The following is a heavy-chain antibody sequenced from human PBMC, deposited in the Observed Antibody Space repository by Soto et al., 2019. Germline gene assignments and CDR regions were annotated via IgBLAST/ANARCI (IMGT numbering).Heavy chain of an antibody. D-gene: IGHD5-18*01. J-gene: IGHJ6*02. CDR2: ISAYNGNT. Sequence: QVQLVQSGAEVKKPGASVKVSCKASGYTFTSYGISWVRQAPGQGLEWMGWISAYNGNTNYAQKRQGRVTMTTDTSTSTADMELRSLRSDDTAVYYCARWDTAMVSGYYGMDVWGQGTTVTVSS. V-gene: IGHV1-18*01. CDR3: ARWDTAMVSGYYGMDV. CDR1: GYTFTSYG.